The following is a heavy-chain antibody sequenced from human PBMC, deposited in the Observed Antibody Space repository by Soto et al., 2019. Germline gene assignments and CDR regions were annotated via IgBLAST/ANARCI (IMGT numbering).Heavy chain of an antibody. CDR1: GYTFTSYA. J-gene: IGHJ5*02. CDR3: AGDPDSHYNDSHASSYP. Sequence: ASVKVSCKASGYTFTSYAIDWVRQAPGQRLEWMGWINAGNGNTKYSQKFQGRVTITADKFTGTAYMELTRLRSDDTAVYYCAGDPDSHYNDSHASSYPWGQGTLVTVSS. CDR2: INAGNGNT. V-gene: IGHV1-3*01. D-gene: IGHD3-22*01.